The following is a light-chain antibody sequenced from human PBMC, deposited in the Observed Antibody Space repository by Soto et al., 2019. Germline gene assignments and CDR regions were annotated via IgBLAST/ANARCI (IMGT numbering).Light chain of an antibody. CDR2: DVN. J-gene: IGLJ1*01. V-gene: IGLV2-11*01. CDR1: TSYVGGYNF. Sequence: QSALTQPRSVSGSPGQSVTISCTGTTSYVGGYNFVSWYQQHPGKAPKLMIYDVNKRPSGVPDRFSGSKSGNTASLTISGLQAEDEADYYCCSNAGIYTYVFGTGTKLTVL. CDR3: CSNAGIYTYV.